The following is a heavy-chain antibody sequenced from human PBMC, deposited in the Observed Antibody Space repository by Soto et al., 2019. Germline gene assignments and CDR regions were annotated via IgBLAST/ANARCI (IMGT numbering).Heavy chain of an antibody. V-gene: IGHV4-30-2*01. CDR1: RGSSSSGGCS. CDR3: ARAEDIVVETPASRGFLFHP. Sequence: ASLMLSGACTVARGSSSSGGCSWSWHRKPPGTGLEWIGYIYHSGSTYYNPSLKSRVTISVDTSKNQFSLKLSSVTAADTAVYYCARAEDIVVETPASRGFLFHPLVQGTLVTVS. CDR2: IYHSGST. J-gene: IGHJ5*02. D-gene: IGHD2-21*02.